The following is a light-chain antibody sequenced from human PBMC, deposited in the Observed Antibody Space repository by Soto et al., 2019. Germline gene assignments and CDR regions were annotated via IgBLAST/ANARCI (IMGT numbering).Light chain of an antibody. CDR3: QQSDRTPIA. V-gene: IGKV1-39*01. J-gene: IGKJ4*01. CDR2: AAS. CDR1: QSISSY. Sequence: IQMTQSPSSLSASVGARVTITCRASQSISSYLNWYQQKPRKAPKLLIYAASSLQSGVPSRFSGSGSGTDFTLTITSLQPEDFAAYYCQQSDRTPIAFGGGTKVEIK.